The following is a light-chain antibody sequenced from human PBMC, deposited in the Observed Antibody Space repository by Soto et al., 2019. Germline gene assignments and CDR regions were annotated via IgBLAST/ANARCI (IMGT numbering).Light chain of an antibody. CDR2: GES. V-gene: IGKV3-20*01. CDR3: QVQLPSPPGYT. CDR1: QFVYNSQ. Sequence: EIVLTQSPGTLSLSPGERATLSCRTSQFVYNSQLGWYQQRSGHSPRLLIHGESSRAAGIPDRFSVSGSGTDFILTISRLDPEDFTVYYCQVQLPSPPGYTFGQGTKLEIK. J-gene: IGKJ2*01.